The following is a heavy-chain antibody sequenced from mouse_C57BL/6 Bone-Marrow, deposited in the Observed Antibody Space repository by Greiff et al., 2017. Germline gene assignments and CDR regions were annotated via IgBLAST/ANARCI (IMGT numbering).Heavy chain of an antibody. V-gene: IGHV5-17*01. CDR3: ARDGYYFYWYFDV. CDR1: GFTFSDYG. D-gene: IGHD2-3*01. Sequence: EVKLVESGGGLVKPGGSLTLSCAASGFTFSDYGMHWVRQAPEKGLEWVAYISSGSSTVYYADTVTGRFTISRDNAKHTLFLQMTSLRSEDTAMYYCARDGYYFYWYFDVWGTGTTVTVSS. J-gene: IGHJ1*03. CDR2: ISSGSSTV.